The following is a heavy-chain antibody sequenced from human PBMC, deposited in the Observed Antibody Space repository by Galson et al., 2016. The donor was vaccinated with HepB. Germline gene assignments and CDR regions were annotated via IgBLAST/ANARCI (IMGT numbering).Heavy chain of an antibody. CDR1: KFTFSDYA. Sequence: SLRLSCAASKFTFSDYAMSWVRQAPGKGLEWVATISGSGFSTHHADAVKGRFTISRDNSRDTLYLQMSNLGVDDTAVYYCSRVYRFLSADEYFQHWGQGARVTVSS. CDR3: SRVYRFLSADEYFQH. CDR2: ISGSGFST. V-gene: IGHV3-23*01. J-gene: IGHJ1*01. D-gene: IGHD4-11*01.